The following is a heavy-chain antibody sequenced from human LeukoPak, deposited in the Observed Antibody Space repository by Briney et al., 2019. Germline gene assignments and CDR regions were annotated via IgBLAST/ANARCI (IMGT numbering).Heavy chain of an antibody. CDR1: GGSFSGYY. J-gene: IGHJ4*02. Sequence: SETLSLTCAVYGGSFSGYYWSWLRQPPGKGREWFGEINHSGSSNYNPSLKSRVTISVDTSKNQFSLKLSSVTAADTAVYYCARGYSSSWLTFDYWGQGTLVTVSS. CDR3: ARGYSSSWLTFDY. CDR2: INHSGSS. D-gene: IGHD6-13*01. V-gene: IGHV4-34*01.